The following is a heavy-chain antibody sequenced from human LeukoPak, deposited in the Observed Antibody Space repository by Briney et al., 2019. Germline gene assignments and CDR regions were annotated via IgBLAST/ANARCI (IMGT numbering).Heavy chain of an antibody. Sequence: GGSLRLSCAASGFTFDDYSMSWARQAPGKGLEWVSGINWNGGSTGYADSVKGRFTISRDNAKNSLYLQMNSLRAEDTALYHCARDGSGSYYLSYYGMDVWGQGTTVTVSS. CDR2: INWNGGST. J-gene: IGHJ6*02. V-gene: IGHV3-20*01. CDR3: ARDGSGSYYLSYYGMDV. D-gene: IGHD3-10*01. CDR1: GFTFDDYS.